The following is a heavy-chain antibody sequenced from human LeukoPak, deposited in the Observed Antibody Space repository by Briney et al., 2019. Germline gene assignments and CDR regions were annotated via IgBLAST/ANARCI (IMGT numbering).Heavy chain of an antibody. CDR1: GFTLRSYW. CDR2: IHPDGSSR. D-gene: IGHD4-17*01. Sequence: GGSLRLSCAASGFTLRSYWMHWVRQAPGKGLVWVARIHPDGSSRSYADPVKGRFTISRDNAKNTLFLQMNSLRAEDTALYYCSRATVTRHYFYFDLWGRGTLAIVSS. J-gene: IGHJ2*01. V-gene: IGHV3-74*01. CDR3: SRATVTRHYFYFDL.